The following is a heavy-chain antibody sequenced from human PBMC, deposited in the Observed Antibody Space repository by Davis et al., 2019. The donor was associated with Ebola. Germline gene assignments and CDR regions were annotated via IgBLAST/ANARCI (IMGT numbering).Heavy chain of an antibody. D-gene: IGHD2-15*01. V-gene: IGHV3-30*03. CDR1: GFTFTRFG. Sequence: GESLKISCAASGFTFTRFGIHWVRQAPGKGLEWVALISHDGNDEYYADSVKGRFTISRDNSKNTLYLQMNSLRAEDTAVYYCEWYYSGYWGQGTLVTVSS. J-gene: IGHJ4*02. CDR3: EWYYSGY. CDR2: ISHDGNDE.